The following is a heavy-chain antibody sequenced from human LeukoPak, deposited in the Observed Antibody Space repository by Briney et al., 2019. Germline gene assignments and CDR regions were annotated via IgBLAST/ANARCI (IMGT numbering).Heavy chain of an antibody. V-gene: IGHV3-23*01. CDR3: AKVIVVVVPATKLDY. J-gene: IGHJ4*02. CDR2: ITDDGYNT. CDR1: GFTFSAFA. Sequence: GGSLRLSCAASGFTFSAFAMTWVRQAPGKGLEWVSTITDDGYNTYSADSVKGRITFSRDNSKNTLSLQLRSLRAEDTAVYYCAKVIVVVVPATKLDYWGQGTLVTVSS. D-gene: IGHD2-15*01.